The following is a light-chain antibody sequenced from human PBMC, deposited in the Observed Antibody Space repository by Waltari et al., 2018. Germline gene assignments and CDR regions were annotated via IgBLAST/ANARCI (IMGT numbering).Light chain of an antibody. CDR2: KAS. V-gene: IGKV1-5*03. CDR1: QSISSW. Sequence: DIQMTQSPSTLSASVGDRVTTPCRASQSISSWLAWYQQKPGKAPKLLIYKASSLESGVPSRFSGSGSGTEFTLTISSLQPDDFATYYCQQYNSYSSRAFGQGTKVEIK. J-gene: IGKJ1*01. CDR3: QQYNSYSSRA.